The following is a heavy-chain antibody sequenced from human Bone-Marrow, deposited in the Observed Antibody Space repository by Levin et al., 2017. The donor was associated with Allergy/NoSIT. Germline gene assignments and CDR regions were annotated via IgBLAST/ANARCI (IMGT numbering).Heavy chain of an antibody. Sequence: SETLSLTCTVSGGSISSYYWSWIRQPPGKGLEWIGYIYYSGSTNYNPSLKSRVTISVDTSKNQFSLKLSSVTAADTAVYYCARGASLQEVLDYWGQGTLVTVSS. CDR1: GGSISSYY. D-gene: IGHD1-26*01. V-gene: IGHV4-59*01. CDR3: ARGASLQEVLDY. CDR2: IYYSGST. J-gene: IGHJ4*02.